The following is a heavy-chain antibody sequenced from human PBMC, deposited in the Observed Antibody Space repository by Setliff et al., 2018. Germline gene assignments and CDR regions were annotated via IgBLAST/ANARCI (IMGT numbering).Heavy chain of an antibody. J-gene: IGHJ6*03. D-gene: IGHD2-21*02. CDR3: AKSGGDHCCPLYHHYYMDV. CDR1: GGSFSTYY. Sequence: PSETLSLTCAVYGGSFSTYYWNWIRQPPGKGLEWMAEINHNGSTNYNPSPKIRVTISVDTSKNQFSLKLRSVTAADTAVYDCAKSGGDHCCPLYHHYYMDVWGTGTTVTVSS. V-gene: IGHV4-34*01. CDR2: INHNGST.